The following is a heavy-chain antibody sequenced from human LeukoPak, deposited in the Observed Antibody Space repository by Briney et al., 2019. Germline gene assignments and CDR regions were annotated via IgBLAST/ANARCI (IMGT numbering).Heavy chain of an antibody. Sequence: ASVKVSCKAAGYTFGNYGIKWVRQAPGQGLEWVGWISGFNGNTNYAQNFHDRVTMTTDTSTTTAYMELRNLRSDDTAAYYCARDGTTVAGLSNYYYYMDVWGKGTTVTVSS. CDR2: ISGFNGNT. CDR3: ARDGTTVAGLSNYYYYMDV. V-gene: IGHV1-18*01. D-gene: IGHD6-19*01. J-gene: IGHJ6*03. CDR1: GYTFGNYG.